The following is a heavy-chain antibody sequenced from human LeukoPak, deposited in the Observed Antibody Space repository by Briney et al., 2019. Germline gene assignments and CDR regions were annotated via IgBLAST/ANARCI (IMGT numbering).Heavy chain of an antibody. D-gene: IGHD3-3*01. J-gene: IGHJ4*02. Sequence: AASVKVSCKASGYTFTGYYMHWVRQAPGQGLEWMGWINPNSGGTNYAQKFQGRVTMTRDTSISTAYMELSRLRSDDTAVYYCARGFLEWLSLFYFDYWGQGTLVTVSS. V-gene: IGHV1-2*02. CDR1: GYTFTGYY. CDR2: INPNSGGT. CDR3: ARGFLEWLSLFYFDY.